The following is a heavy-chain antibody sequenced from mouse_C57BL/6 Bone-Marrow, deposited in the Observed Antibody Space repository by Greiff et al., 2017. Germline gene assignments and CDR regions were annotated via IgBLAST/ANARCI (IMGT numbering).Heavy chain of an antibody. V-gene: IGHV1-19*01. CDR1: GYTFTDYY. D-gene: IGHD1-1*01. CDR2: INPYNGGT. CDR3: ARPVAPKNYAMDY. J-gene: IGHJ4*01. Sequence: EVQLQQSGPVLVKPGASVKMSCKASGYTFTDYYMNWVKQSHGKSLEWIGVINPYNGGTSYNQKFKGKATLTVDKSSSTAYMELNSLTSEYSAVYYCARPVAPKNYAMDYWGQGTSVTVSS.